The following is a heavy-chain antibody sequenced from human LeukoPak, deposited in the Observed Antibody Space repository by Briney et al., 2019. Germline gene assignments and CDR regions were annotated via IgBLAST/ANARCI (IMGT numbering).Heavy chain of an antibody. D-gene: IGHD1-1*01. Sequence: GRSLRLSCAASGFIFSNDAMHWVRQAPGKGLEWVAFIWSDRSNKYYADSVKGRFTISRDNSEDTLYLQMNSLRVEDTAVYYCARDPAGSGFAFDSWGQGALVTVSS. CDR2: IWSDRSNK. CDR3: ARDPAGSGFAFDS. J-gene: IGHJ4*02. CDR1: GFIFSNDA. V-gene: IGHV3-33*01.